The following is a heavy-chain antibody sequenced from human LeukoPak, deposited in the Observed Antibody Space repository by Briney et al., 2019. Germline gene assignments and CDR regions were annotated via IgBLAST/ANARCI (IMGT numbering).Heavy chain of an antibody. J-gene: IGHJ3*02. D-gene: IGHD4-17*01. CDR3: AKARLRNDAFDI. CDR1: GFTFSSYE. CDR2: ISSSGSTI. V-gene: IGHV3-48*03. Sequence: GGSLRLSCAASGFTFSSYEMNWVRQAPRKGLEWVSYISSSGSTIYYADSVKGRFTISRDNAKNSLYLQMNSLRAEDTAVYYCAKARLRNDAFDIWGQGSRVTVSS.